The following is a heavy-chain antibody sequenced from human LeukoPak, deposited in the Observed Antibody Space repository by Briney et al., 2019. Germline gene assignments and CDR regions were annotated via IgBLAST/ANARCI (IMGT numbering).Heavy chain of an antibody. CDR3: AKDRGYSDY. D-gene: IGHD5-18*01. Sequence: PGGSLRLSCAVSGFTFSSYGMHWVRQPPGKGLEWVAFIRYDGSNKYYADSVKGRFTIFRDNSKNTLYLQMNSLRDEDTAVYYCAKDRGYSDYWGQETMVTVSS. CDR1: GFTFSSYG. V-gene: IGHV3-30*02. CDR2: IRYDGSNK. J-gene: IGHJ4*02.